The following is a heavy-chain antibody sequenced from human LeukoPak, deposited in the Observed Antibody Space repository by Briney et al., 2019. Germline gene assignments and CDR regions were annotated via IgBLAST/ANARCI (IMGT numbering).Heavy chain of an antibody. J-gene: IGHJ4*02. CDR3: AKANSGSYLDYFDS. CDR1: GFTFSSCA. CDR2: ISHTGGST. V-gene: IGHV3-23*01. D-gene: IGHD1-26*01. Sequence: PGGSLRLSCAASGFTFSSCAMSWVRQAPGRGLEWVSTISHTGGSTHYAGSVKGRFTISRDNSKNTVYLQVNTVRADDTAVYYCAKANSGSYLDYFDSWGQGTLVTVSS.